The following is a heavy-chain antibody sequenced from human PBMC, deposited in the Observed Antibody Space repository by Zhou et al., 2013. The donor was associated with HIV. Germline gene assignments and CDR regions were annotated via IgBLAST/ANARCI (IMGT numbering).Heavy chain of an antibody. CDR3: ASGTHVLRALSWLSDN. D-gene: IGHD3-16*02. V-gene: IGHV1-69*14. CDR1: GGTFENYP. Sequence: QVQLVQSGAEVKKPGSSVKISCKTSGGTFENYPISWVRQAPGHGLEWVGGVIPVLGIAQYSQKFQGRATVSADTSKTISYLELTSLRSEDTALYFCASGTHVLRALSWLSDNWGQGTLVTVSS. J-gene: IGHJ4*02. CDR2: VIPVLGIA.